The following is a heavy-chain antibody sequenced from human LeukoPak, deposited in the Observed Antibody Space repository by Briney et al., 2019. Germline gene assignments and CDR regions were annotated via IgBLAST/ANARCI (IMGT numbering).Heavy chain of an antibody. D-gene: IGHD5-18*01. Sequence: GGSLRLSCAASGFTFSDYNMNWVRQAPGRGLDWVSSISSSSSYIYYADSVKGRFTISRDNAKNTLYLQMNSLRAEDTAVYYCARAQYSLARMDVWGKGTTVTVSS. CDR1: GFTFSDYN. J-gene: IGHJ6*03. V-gene: IGHV3-21*01. CDR2: ISSSSSYI. CDR3: ARAQYSLARMDV.